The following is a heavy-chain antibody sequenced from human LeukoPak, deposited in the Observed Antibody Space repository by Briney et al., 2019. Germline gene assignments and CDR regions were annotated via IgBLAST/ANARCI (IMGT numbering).Heavy chain of an antibody. CDR3: ATALERQLVQGHWFDP. J-gene: IGHJ5*02. Sequence: PSETLSLTCTVAGGSISSYYCSWIRQPPGKGREWVGYIYYSGSTNYNPSLKSRVTISVDTSKNQYSLKLSSVTAADTAVYYCATALERQLVQGHWFDPWGQGTLVTVFS. D-gene: IGHD6-13*01. CDR2: IYYSGST. V-gene: IGHV4-59*01. CDR1: GGSISSYY.